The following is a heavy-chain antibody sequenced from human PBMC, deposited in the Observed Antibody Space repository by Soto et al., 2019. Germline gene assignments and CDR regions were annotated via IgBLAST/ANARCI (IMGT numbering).Heavy chain of an antibody. V-gene: IGHV4-59*01. CDR2: IYDTGISGYTPST. CDR1: GGSITCSY. J-gene: IGHJ6*02. Sequence: SETLSLTCTVSGGSITCSYWSWIRRPPGKGLEWIAYIYDTGISGYTPSTSYNPSLKSRVTMSVDTSKSQFSLKLTSVTAADTAVYYCARGEDAFFYYGLDVWGQGITVTVSS. CDR3: ARGEDAFFYYGLDV.